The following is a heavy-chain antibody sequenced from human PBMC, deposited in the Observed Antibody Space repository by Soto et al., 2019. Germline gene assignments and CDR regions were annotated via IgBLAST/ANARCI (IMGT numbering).Heavy chain of an antibody. V-gene: IGHV4-59*08. CDR1: GGSMSNYY. J-gene: IGHJ4*02. D-gene: IGHD1-1*01. CDR3: ARLEVDLEGFVH. CDR2: IHFTGAT. Sequence: PSETLSLTSPVSGGSMSNYYWTWIRQPPGQGLEWIGHIHFTGATYYNPSLKSRVTISVDTSKNQFSLRLTSVTAAETAVYYCARLEVDLEGFVHWGPGTLVTVSS.